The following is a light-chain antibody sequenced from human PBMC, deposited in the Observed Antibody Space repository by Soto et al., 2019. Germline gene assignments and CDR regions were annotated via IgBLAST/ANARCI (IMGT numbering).Light chain of an antibody. V-gene: IGKV3-15*01. CDR3: QQYNDWPRT. CDR2: GAS. J-gene: IGKJ1*01. CDR1: QSVSSN. Sequence: EIVMTQSPSTLSVSPGERATLSCRASQSVSSNLAWYQQKPGQVPRLLIYGASTRATGIPARFSGSGSGTEFTLTITSLQSKDFAVYYCQQYNDWPRTFGQGTKVDIK.